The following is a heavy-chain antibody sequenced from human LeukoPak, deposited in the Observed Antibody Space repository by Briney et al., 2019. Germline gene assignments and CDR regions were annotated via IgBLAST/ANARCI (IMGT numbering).Heavy chain of an antibody. D-gene: IGHD5-24*01. V-gene: IGHV3-48*03. CDR3: ARPQLRRDGYKII. CDR2: ISSSGSTI. CDR1: GFTFSSYE. Sequence: GGSLRLSCAASGFTFSSYEMNWVRQAPGKGLEWVSYISSSGSTIYYADSVKGRFTISRDNAKNSLYLQMNSLRAEDTAVYYCARPQLRRDGYKIIWGQGTLVNVSS. J-gene: IGHJ4*02.